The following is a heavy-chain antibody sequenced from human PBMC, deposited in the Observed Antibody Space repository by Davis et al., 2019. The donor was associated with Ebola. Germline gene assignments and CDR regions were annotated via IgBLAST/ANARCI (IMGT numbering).Heavy chain of an antibody. D-gene: IGHD3-3*01. V-gene: IGHV4-4*07. J-gene: IGHJ2*01. CDR3: ARDRRFLEWGAYKWYFDF. CDR2: IYTSGST. CDR1: GGSISSYY. Sequence: PSETLSLTCTVSGGSISSYYWSWIRQPAGKGLEWIGRIYTSGSTYYNPSLKSRVTISVDTSKNQFSVKLSSVAAADTAVYYCARDRRFLEWGAYKWYFDFWGRGTPVTVSS.